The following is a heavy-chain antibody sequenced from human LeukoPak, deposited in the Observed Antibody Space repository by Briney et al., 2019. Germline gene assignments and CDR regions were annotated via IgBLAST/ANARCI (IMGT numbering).Heavy chain of an antibody. Sequence: GGSLRLSCAASGFTFSSYAMSWVRQAPGKGLEWVSAISGSGGSTYYADSVKGRFTISRDNSKNTLYLQMNSLRAEDTAVYYCAKYSSGLDDYYYYGMDVWGQGTTVTVSS. J-gene: IGHJ6*02. CDR2: ISGSGGST. CDR3: AKYSSGLDDYYYYGMDV. D-gene: IGHD6-19*01. CDR1: GFTFSSYA. V-gene: IGHV3-23*01.